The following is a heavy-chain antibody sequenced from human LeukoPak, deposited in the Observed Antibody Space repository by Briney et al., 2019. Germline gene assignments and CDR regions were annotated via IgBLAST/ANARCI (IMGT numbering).Heavy chain of an antibody. V-gene: IGHV1-46*01. CDR1: GDTFTSYY. CDR3: ARDGGERLPQEFDY. J-gene: IGHJ4*02. D-gene: IGHD3-16*01. CDR2: INPSGGST. Sequence: ASVKVSCKASGDTFTSYYMHWARQTPGQGLEWMGIINPSGGSTSYAQKFQGRVTMTRDTSTSTVYMELSSLRSEDTAVYYCARDGGERLPQEFDYWGQGTLVTVSS.